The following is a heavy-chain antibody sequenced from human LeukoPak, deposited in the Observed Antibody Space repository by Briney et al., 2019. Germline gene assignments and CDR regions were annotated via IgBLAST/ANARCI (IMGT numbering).Heavy chain of an antibody. CDR1: GFTFSSYG. Sequence: GGSLRLSCAASGFTFSSYGMNWVRQAPGKGLEWVSSISSSSSYIYYADSVKGRFTISRDNAKNSLYLQMNSLRAEDTAVYYCARAYSSSWSPYYMDVWGKGTTVTVSS. CDR3: ARAYSSSWSPYYMDV. V-gene: IGHV3-21*01. CDR2: ISSSSSYI. D-gene: IGHD6-13*01. J-gene: IGHJ6*03.